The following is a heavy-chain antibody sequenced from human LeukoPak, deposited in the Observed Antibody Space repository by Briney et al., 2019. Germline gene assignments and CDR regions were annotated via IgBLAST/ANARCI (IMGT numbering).Heavy chain of an antibody. Sequence: SETLSLTCAVYGGSFSGYYWSWIRQPPGKGLEWIGEINHSGSTNYNPSLKSRVTISVDTSKDQFSLKLSSVTAADTAVYYCARSRYCSGGSCYSGYFQHWGQGTLVTVSS. D-gene: IGHD2-15*01. CDR2: INHSGST. V-gene: IGHV4-34*01. CDR1: GGSFSGYY. CDR3: ARSRYCSGGSCYSGYFQH. J-gene: IGHJ1*01.